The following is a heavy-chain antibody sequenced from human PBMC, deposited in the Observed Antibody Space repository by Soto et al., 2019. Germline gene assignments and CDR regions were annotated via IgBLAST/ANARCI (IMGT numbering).Heavy chain of an antibody. D-gene: IGHD3-10*01. CDR3: AHSRNLITEDAQVGDFDY. CDR2: IYWDDDE. CDR1: GFSLNTDGEG. J-gene: IGHJ4*02. V-gene: IGHV2-5*02. Sequence: QITLKESGPPQVKPTPTLTLTCSFSGFSLNTDGEGVGWVRQPPGEALEWLALIYWDDDERYSPSLKTRLTITKDPSKNQVVLIMTNMDPVDTATYYCAHSRNLITEDAQVGDFDYWGQGTLVTVSS.